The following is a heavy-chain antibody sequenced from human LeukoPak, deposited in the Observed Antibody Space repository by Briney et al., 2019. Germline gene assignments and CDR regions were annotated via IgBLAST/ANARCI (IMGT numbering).Heavy chain of an antibody. D-gene: IGHD5-12*01. V-gene: IGHV3-7*01. Sequence: GGSLRLSCAASGFTFSNYWMSWVRQAPGRGLEWVAYINLDGSEKNYVDSVKGRFTISRDNAKNSLYLQMNTLRAEDTAVYYCPGDYIIVAGQRWGQGTLVTVSS. CDR3: PGDYIIVAGQR. CDR2: INLDGSEK. CDR1: GFTFSNYW. J-gene: IGHJ4*02.